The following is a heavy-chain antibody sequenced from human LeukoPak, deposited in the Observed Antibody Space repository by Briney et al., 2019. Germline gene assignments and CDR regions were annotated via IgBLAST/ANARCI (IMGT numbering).Heavy chain of an antibody. CDR3: ARDYYYGSGSYLK. Sequence: PGGSLRLSCAASGFTFTNYRMSWVRQAPGKGLEWVANIKADGSEKYYVDSVKGRFTISRDNAKNSLYLQMNSLRAEDNAVYYCARDYYYGSGSYLKWGQGTLVTVSS. CDR2: IKADGSEK. D-gene: IGHD3-10*01. J-gene: IGHJ4*02. V-gene: IGHV3-7*01. CDR1: GFTFTNYR.